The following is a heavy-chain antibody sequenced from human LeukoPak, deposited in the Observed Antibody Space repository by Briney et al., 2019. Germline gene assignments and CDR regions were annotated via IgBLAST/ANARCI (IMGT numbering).Heavy chain of an antibody. CDR1: GGTFSSYA. J-gene: IGHJ4*02. Sequence: SVKVSCKASGGTFSSYAISWVRQAPGQGLEWMGGIIPIFGTANYAQNFQGRVTITADEPTSTAYMELSSLRSEDTAVYYCARARVTPPRYFDYWGQGTLVTVSS. V-gene: IGHV1-69*13. CDR3: ARARVTPPRYFDY. D-gene: IGHD2-21*02. CDR2: IIPIFGTA.